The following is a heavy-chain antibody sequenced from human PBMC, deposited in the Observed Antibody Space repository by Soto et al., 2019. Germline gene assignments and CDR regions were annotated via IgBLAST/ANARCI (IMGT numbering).Heavy chain of an antibody. V-gene: IGHV1-18*01. CDR1: GYTFTSYG. D-gene: IGHD3-22*01. CDR3: AREGSLYYYDSSGYYPY. J-gene: IGHJ4*02. Sequence: ASVKVSCKASGYTFTSYGISWVRQAPGQGLEWMGWISAYNGNTNYAQKLQGRVTMTTDTSTSTAYMELRSLRSDDTAVYYCAREGSLYYYDSSGYYPYWGQGTLVTVSS. CDR2: ISAYNGNT.